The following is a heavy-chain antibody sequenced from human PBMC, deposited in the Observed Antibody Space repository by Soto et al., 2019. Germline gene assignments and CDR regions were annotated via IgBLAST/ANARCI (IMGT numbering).Heavy chain of an antibody. V-gene: IGHV4-34*01. CDR1: GGSFSGYY. J-gene: IGHJ5*02. CDR3: ARSLIAAAGTEWDWFDP. D-gene: IGHD6-13*01. Sequence: QVQLQQWGAGLLKPSETLSLTCAVYGGSFSGYYWSWIRQPPGKGLEWLGEINHSGSTNYNPSLKSRVTISVDTSKNQFSLKLSSVTAADTAVYYCARSLIAAAGTEWDWFDPWGQGTLVTVSS. CDR2: INHSGST.